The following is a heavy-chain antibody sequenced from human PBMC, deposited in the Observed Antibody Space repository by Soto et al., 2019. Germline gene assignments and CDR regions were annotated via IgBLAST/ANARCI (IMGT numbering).Heavy chain of an antibody. V-gene: IGHV4-31*03. CDR1: GGSMNSGGYC. Sequence: QVQLQESGPGLVKPSQTLSLTCTVSGGSMNSGGYCWNWIRQHPGEGLEWIACISYGVTTSYNPSLNSRLTISVDTSKNQFSLMLNSVTAADTAVYYCSRGILVWGQGTLITVSS. CDR3: SRGILV. D-gene: IGHD2-15*01. J-gene: IGHJ4*02. CDR2: ISYGVTT.